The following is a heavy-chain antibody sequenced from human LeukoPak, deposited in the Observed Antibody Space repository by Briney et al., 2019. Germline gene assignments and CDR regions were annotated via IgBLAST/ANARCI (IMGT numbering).Heavy chain of an antibody. Sequence: GASVKVSCKASGGTFSSYAVSWVRQAPGQGLEWMGGIIPIFGTANYAQKFQGRVTITADESTSTAYMELSSLRSDDTAVYFCARDDGVSYGSGIYVYWGQGTLVTVSS. CDR2: IIPIFGTA. CDR3: ARDDGVSYGSGIYVY. CDR1: GGTFSSYA. D-gene: IGHD3-10*01. V-gene: IGHV1-69*13. J-gene: IGHJ4*02.